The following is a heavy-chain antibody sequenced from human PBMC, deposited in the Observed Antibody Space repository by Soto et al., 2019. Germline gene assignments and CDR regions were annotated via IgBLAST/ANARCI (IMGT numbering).Heavy chain of an antibody. Sequence: GGSLRLSCAASGFTFSSYSMNWVRQAPGKGLEWVSSISSSSSYIYYADSVKGRFTISRDNAKNSLYLQMNSLGADDTAVYYCTRDSGGRDAYWGQGALVTVSS. CDR2: ISSSSSYI. V-gene: IGHV3-21*01. J-gene: IGHJ4*02. D-gene: IGHD2-15*01. CDR1: GFTFSSYS. CDR3: TRDSGGRDAY.